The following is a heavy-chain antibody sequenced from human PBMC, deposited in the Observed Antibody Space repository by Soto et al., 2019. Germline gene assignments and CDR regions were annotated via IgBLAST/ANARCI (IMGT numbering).Heavy chain of an antibody. CDR2: IYKSTTT. D-gene: IGHD2-15*01. Sequence: SETLSLTCSVSGDSISTVDYFWAWIRQPPGQALEYIGYIYKSTTTYYNPSFESRVAIPLDTSKSQFSLTVTSVTAADTAVYFCARGRYCLTGRCFPNWFDSWGQGTLVTAPQ. J-gene: IGHJ5*01. V-gene: IGHV4-30-4*01. CDR3: ARGRYCLTGRCFPNWFDS. CDR1: GDSISTVDYF.